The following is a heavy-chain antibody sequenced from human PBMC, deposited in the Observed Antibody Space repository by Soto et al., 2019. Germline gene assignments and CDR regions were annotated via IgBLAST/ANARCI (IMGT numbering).Heavy chain of an antibody. V-gene: IGHV3-11*06. D-gene: IGHD1-1*01. CDR3: ARSGDNYNRLDD. J-gene: IGHJ4*01. CDR1: GFTFSDYY. Sequence: PGGSLGLSCEGSGFTFSDYYISWIRQAPGKGLEWISYSSNSGTFSRYADSVKGRFSISRDNTKNLLYLQMNSLRAEDTAVYYCARSGDNYNRLDDCGHVPPFTV. CDR2: SSNSGTFS.